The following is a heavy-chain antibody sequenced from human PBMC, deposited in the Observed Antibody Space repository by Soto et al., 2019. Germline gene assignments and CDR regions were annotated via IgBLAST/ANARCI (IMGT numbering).Heavy chain of an antibody. Sequence: SETLSLTCTVSGGSISSSSYYWGWIRQPPGKGLEWIGSIYYSGSTYYNPSLKSRVTISVDTSKNQFSLKLSSVTAADTAVYYCASLPYGDYYGMDVWGQGTTVTVSS. D-gene: IGHD4-17*01. CDR3: ASLPYGDYYGMDV. J-gene: IGHJ6*02. V-gene: IGHV4-39*01. CDR1: GGSISSSSYY. CDR2: IYYSGST.